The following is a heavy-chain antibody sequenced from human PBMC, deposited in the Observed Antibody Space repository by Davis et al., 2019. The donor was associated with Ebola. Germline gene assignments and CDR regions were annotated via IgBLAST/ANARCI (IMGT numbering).Heavy chain of an antibody. J-gene: IGHJ4*02. V-gene: IGHV4-38-2*02. CDR2: IYHSGST. CDR3: ARERGVVAGPLDY. CDR1: GYSINSGYY. D-gene: IGHD2-15*01. Sequence: SETLSLTCAVSGYSINSGYYWGWIRQPPGKGLEWIGSIYHSGSTNYNPSLKSRVTISVDTSKNQFSLKLSSVTAADTAVYYCARERGVVAGPLDYWGQGTLVTVSS.